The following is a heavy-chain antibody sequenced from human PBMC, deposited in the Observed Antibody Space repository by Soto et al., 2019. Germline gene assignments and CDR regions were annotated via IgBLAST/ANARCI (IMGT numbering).Heavy chain of an antibody. CDR3: ARGRGTMIVGDAFDI. CDR2: ISPDGRTT. D-gene: IGHD3-22*01. J-gene: IGHJ3*02. CDR1: GFSFSHYW. V-gene: IGHV3-74*01. Sequence: GGSLRLSCAASGFSFSHYWMHWVRQAPGKGLVWVSRISPDGRTTTYADSVKGRFTISRDNAKSTLYLQMNSLRAEDPAVYYCARGRGTMIVGDAFDIWGQGTMVTVSS.